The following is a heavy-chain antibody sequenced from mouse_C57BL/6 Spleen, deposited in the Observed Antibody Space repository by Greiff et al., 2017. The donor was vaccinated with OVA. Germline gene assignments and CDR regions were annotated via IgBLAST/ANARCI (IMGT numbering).Heavy chain of an antibody. V-gene: IGHV1-4*01. D-gene: IGHD1-1*01. CDR3: ARRDSSWYFDV. J-gene: IGHJ1*03. CDR1: GYTFTSYT. Sequence: VQLQESGAELARPGASVKMSCKASGYTFTSYTMHWVKQRPGQGLEWIGYINPSSGYTKYNQKFKDKATLTADKSSSTAYMQLSSLTSEDSAVYYCARRDSSWYFDVWGTGTTVTVSS. CDR2: INPSSGYT.